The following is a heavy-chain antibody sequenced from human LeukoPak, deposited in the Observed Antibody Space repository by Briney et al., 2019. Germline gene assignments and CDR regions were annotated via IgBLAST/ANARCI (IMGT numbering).Heavy chain of an antibody. V-gene: IGHV3-23*01. Sequence: PGGSLTLFCTPSGFTFRSYAMSWVRQAPGGGLEWVSAISGSGGSTYYADSVKGRFTISRDNSKNSLYLKMNSLRAEDTAVYYCAKADSSGYYEDGYYMDVWGKGTTVTVSS. D-gene: IGHD3-22*01. CDR2: ISGSGGST. CDR3: AKADSSGYYEDGYYMDV. CDR1: GFTFRSYA. J-gene: IGHJ6*03.